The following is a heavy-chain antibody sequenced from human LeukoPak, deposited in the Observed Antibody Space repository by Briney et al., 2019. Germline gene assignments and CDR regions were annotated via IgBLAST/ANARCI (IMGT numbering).Heavy chain of an antibody. J-gene: IGHJ4*02. V-gene: IGHV3-30*04. Sequence: GGSLRLSCAASGFTFSSYAVHWVRQAPGKGLEWVAVISYDGSNKYYADSVKGRFTISRDNSKNTLYLQMNSLRAEDTAVYYCARDGHYYDSSGYYSLDYWGQGTLVTVSS. CDR3: ARDGHYYDSSGYYSLDY. CDR1: GFTFSSYA. D-gene: IGHD3-22*01. CDR2: ISYDGSNK.